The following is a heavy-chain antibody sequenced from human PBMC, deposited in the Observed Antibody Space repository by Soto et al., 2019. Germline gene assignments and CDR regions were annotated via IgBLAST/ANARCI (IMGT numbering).Heavy chain of an antibody. Sequence: PSETLSLTCAISGASISSGGYFWSWIRQHPGKGLEWIGFISSNWDTSYNPSLQSRVTMSLDTSKNQFSLRLSSVTAADTAMYYCAREESRGSYYFDSWGPGTLVTVPQ. CDR1: GASISSGGYF. J-gene: IGHJ4*02. CDR3: AREESRGSYYFDS. CDR2: ISSNWDT. V-gene: IGHV4-31*11. D-gene: IGHD1-26*01.